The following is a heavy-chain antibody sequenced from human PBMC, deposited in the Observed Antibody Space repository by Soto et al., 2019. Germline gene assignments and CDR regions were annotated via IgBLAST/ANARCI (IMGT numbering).Heavy chain of an antibody. V-gene: IGHV3-21*02. CDR1: GLTFSKYA. CDR2: ISSSSRFI. J-gene: IGHJ4*02. CDR3: ASGFGLLFRVLEH. Sequence: EVQLVESGGGLVKPGGSLRLSCVVSGLTFSKYAMNWVRQAPGKGLEWVSSISSSSRFIFYADSLKGRFTISRDNANISLYLQVGSLRAEVKAVYYCASGFGLLFRVLEHWGQGALVTVSS. D-gene: IGHD5-12*01.